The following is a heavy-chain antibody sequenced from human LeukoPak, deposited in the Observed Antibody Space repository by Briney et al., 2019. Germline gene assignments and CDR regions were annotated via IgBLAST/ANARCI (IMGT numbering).Heavy chain of an antibody. CDR2: IYHSGST. V-gene: IGHV4-38-2*01. CDR1: GYSISSGYY. CDR3: ARQSSQGALMGY. Sequence: SETLSLTCAVSGYSISSGYYWGWIRPPPGKGLEWIGHIYHSGSTHYNPSLKRRVTRSVDTSKNQFSLKLSSVTAADTAVHYCARQSSQGALMGYWGQGTLVTVSS. D-gene: IGHD4/OR15-4a*01. J-gene: IGHJ4*02.